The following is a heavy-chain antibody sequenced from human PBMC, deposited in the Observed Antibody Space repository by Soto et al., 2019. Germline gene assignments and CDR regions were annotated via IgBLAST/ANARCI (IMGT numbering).Heavy chain of an antibody. Sequence: ASVTVSCQASGYTFTGYYMHWVRQAPGQGLEWMGWINPNSGGTNYAQKFQGWVTMTRDTSISTAYMELSRLRSDDTAVYYCAREVIAAAGADDAFDIWGQGTMVTVSS. V-gene: IGHV1-2*04. CDR2: INPNSGGT. D-gene: IGHD6-13*01. J-gene: IGHJ3*02. CDR1: GYTFTGYY. CDR3: AREVIAAAGADDAFDI.